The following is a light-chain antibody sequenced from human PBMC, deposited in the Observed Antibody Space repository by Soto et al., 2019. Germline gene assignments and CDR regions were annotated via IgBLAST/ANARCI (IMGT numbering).Light chain of an antibody. Sequence: QSALTQPASVSGSPGQSITISCTGTSSDVGGHNYVSWYQQHPGKAPKLMIYDVSNRPSGVSNRFSGSKSGNTASLTISGLQAEDEADYYCSSYDSSLSGSQVFGTGTKVTVL. J-gene: IGLJ1*01. V-gene: IGLV2-14*01. CDR1: SSDVGGHNY. CDR3: SSYDSSLSGSQV. CDR2: DVS.